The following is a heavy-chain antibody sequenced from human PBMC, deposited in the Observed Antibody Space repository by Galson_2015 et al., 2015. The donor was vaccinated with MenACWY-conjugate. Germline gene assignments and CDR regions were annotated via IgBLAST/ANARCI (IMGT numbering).Heavy chain of an antibody. CDR2: INPNSGGT. CDR3: ARGGGRQWELLY. J-gene: IGHJ4*02. Sequence: SVKVSCKASGFTFTSSAMQWVRQAPGQGLEWMGWINPNSGGTNYAQKFQGWVTMTRDTSISTAYMELSRLRSDDTAVYYCARGGGRQWELLYWGQGTLVTVSS. CDR1: GFTFTSSA. D-gene: IGHD1-26*01. V-gene: IGHV1-2*04.